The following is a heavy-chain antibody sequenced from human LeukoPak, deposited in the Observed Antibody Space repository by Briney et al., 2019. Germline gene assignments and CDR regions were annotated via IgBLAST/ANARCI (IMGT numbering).Heavy chain of an antibody. CDR3: AREQYSSSESEFDY. CDR2: IKQDGSEK. CDR1: GFTFSSYW. V-gene: IGHV3-7*01. J-gene: IGHJ4*02. D-gene: IGHD6-6*01. Sequence: SGGSLRLSCAASGFTFSSYWMSWVRQAPGKGLEWVANIKQDGSEKYYVDSVKGRFTIPRDNAKNSLYLQMNSLRAEDTAVYYCAREQYSSSESEFDYWGQGTLVTVSS.